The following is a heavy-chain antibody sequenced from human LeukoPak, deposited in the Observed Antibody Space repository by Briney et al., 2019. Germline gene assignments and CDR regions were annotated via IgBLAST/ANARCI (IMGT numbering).Heavy chain of an antibody. CDR3: ASEGITIFGVVIQAKFDY. Sequence: SVKVSCKASGGTFSSHAISWVRQAPGQGLEWMGGIIPISGTANYAQKFQDRVTITADESTSTAYMELASLRSEDTAVYYCASEGITIFGVVIQAKFDYWGQGTLVTVSS. D-gene: IGHD3-3*01. V-gene: IGHV1-69*13. CDR2: IIPISGTA. CDR1: GGTFSSHA. J-gene: IGHJ4*02.